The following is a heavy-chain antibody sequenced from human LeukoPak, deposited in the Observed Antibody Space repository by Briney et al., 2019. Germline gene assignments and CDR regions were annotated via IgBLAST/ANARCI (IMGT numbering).Heavy chain of an antibody. CDR2: IYYSGST. CDR1: GGSISSGGYY. J-gene: IGHJ4*02. D-gene: IGHD5-12*01. V-gene: IGHV4-31*03. CDR3: ARDGGYSGDEPHFDY. Sequence: SQTLSLTCTVSGGSISSGGYYWSWIRQHPGKGLEWIGYIYYSGSTYYNPSLKSRVTISVDTSKNQFSLKLSSVTAADTAVYYCARDGGYSGDEPHFDYWGQGTLVTVSS.